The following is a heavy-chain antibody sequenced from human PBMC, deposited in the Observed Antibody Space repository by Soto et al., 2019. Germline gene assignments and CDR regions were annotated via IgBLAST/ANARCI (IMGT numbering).Heavy chain of an antibody. CDR2: IYHSGST. Sequence: QVQLQESGPGLVKPSGTLSLTCAVSGGSISSSNWWSWVRQPPGKGLEWIGEIYHSGSTNYNPSLISRVNISVDKSKNQFSLKLSSVTAADTAVYYCASLGYYCGSGTGEYGYFDYWGQGTLVTVSS. CDR3: ASLGYYCGSGTGEYGYFDY. J-gene: IGHJ4*02. D-gene: IGHD3-10*01. CDR1: GGSISSSNW. V-gene: IGHV4-4*02.